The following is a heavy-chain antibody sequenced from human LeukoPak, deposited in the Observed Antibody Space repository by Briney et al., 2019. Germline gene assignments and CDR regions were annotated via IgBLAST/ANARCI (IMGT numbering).Heavy chain of an antibody. D-gene: IGHD2-2*01. CDR2: IYYSGST. CDR3: ARDPVLGYCSSTSCYSDAFDI. J-gene: IGHJ3*02. Sequence: SETLSVTCIVSGGFISSSNYYWGWIRQPPEKGLEWIGDIYYSGSTYYNPSLKRRVTISIDTSKNQFSLNLRSVTAADTAVYYCARDPVLGYCSSTSCYSDAFDIWGQGTMVTVPS. V-gene: IGHV4-39*07. CDR1: GGFISSSNYY.